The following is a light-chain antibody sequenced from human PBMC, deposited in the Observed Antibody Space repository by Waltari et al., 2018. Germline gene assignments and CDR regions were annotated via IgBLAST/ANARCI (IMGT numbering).Light chain of an antibody. V-gene: IGLV1-51*01. J-gene: IGLJ2*01. CDR2: DNN. Sequence: QSVLTQPPSVSAAPGQQVTIPCSGTGSNIGNYFVSWSHQLPGATPKLLIYDNNKRPSGIPDRFSASKSGTSATLDITGLQIGDEADYYCATWDNSLTAVVFGGGTKLTVL. CDR3: ATWDNSLTAVV. CDR1: GSNIGNYF.